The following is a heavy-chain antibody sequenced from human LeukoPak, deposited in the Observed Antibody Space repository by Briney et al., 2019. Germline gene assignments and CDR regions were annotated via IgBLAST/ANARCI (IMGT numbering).Heavy chain of an antibody. Sequence: SETLSLTCTVSGGSISSYYWSWIRQPPGKGLEWIGYIYYSGSTNYNPSLKSRVTVSVDTSKNQFSLKLSSVTAADTAVYYCARESGYDRRAFDIWGQGTMVTVSS. CDR3: ARESGYDRRAFDI. J-gene: IGHJ3*02. D-gene: IGHD5-12*01. CDR1: GGSISSYY. V-gene: IGHV4-59*01. CDR2: IYYSGST.